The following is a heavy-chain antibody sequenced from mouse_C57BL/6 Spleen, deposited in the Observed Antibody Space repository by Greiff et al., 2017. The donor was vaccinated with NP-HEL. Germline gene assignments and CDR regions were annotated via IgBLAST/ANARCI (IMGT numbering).Heavy chain of an antibody. Sequence: VQLQQSGPELVKPGASVKISCKASGYSFTDYNMNWVKQSNGKSLEWIGVINPNYGTTSYNQKFKGKATLTVDQSSSTAYMQLNSLTSEDSAVYYCASFYYGNRYYYAMDYWGQGTSVTVSS. J-gene: IGHJ4*01. CDR2: INPNYGTT. CDR3: ASFYYGNRYYYAMDY. CDR1: GYSFTDYN. V-gene: IGHV1-39*01. D-gene: IGHD2-1*01.